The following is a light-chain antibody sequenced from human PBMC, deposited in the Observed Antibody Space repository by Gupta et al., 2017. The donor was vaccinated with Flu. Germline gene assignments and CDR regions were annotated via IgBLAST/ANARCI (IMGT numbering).Light chain of an antibody. Sequence: SYDLTQPPSVSVSPGQTASITCSGDILGNRFVCWYQQKPGQSPVLVVYQDNKRPSGIPERFSGSNSANTATLTISGTQAMDDADYYCQAWDSNTVVFGRGTTLTVL. V-gene: IGLV3-1*01. CDR2: QDN. J-gene: IGLJ2*01. CDR3: QAWDSNTVV. CDR1: ILGNRF.